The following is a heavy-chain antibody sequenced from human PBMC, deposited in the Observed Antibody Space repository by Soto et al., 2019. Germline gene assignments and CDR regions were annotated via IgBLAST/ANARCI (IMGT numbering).Heavy chain of an antibody. CDR3: ASRLLGYCSGGSCYYDDYYSGRDV. CDR2: IYHSGST. D-gene: IGHD2-15*01. Sequence: SETLSLTCAVSGGSISSSNWWSWVRQPPGKGLEWIGEIYHSGSTNYNPSLKSRVTISVDKSKNQFSLKLSSVTAADTAVYYCASRLLGYCSGGSCYYDDYYSGRDVWGQVTTVTVS. CDR1: GGSISSSNW. J-gene: IGHJ6*02. V-gene: IGHV4-4*02.